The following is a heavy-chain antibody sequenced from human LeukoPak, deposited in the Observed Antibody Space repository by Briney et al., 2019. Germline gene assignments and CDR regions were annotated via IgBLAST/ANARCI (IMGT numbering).Heavy chain of an antibody. V-gene: IGHV1-69*13. Sequence: ASVKVSCKASGGTFSSYAISWVRQAPGDGLEGRGGIIPIFGTANYAPKFQGRVTITADESTSTAYMELSSLRSEDTAVYYCASRRRGEMATIIFDYWGQGTLVTVSS. J-gene: IGHJ4*02. D-gene: IGHD5-24*01. CDR3: ASRRRGEMATIIFDY. CDR1: GGTFSSYA. CDR2: IIPIFGTA.